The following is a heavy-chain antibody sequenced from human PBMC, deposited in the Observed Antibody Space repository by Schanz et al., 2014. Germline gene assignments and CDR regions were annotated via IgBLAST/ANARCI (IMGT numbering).Heavy chain of an antibody. V-gene: IGHV1-46*01. J-gene: IGHJ6*02. CDR2: INPSGGST. CDR3: ARNYGGHSEESDRYGMDV. CDR1: GYTFTGYY. D-gene: IGHD4-17*01. Sequence: QVQLVQSGVEVKKPGASVKVSCKASGYTFTGYYMHWVRQAPGQGLEWMGIINPSGGSTTYAQKFQGRVTMTSDTSTSTVYMELSSLRSEDTAVYYCARNYGGHSEESDRYGMDVWGQGTTVTVSS.